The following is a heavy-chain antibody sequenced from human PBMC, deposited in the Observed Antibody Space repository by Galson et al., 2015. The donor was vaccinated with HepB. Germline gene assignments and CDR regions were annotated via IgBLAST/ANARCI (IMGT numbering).Heavy chain of an antibody. Sequence: CAISGDSVSSNSAAWNWIRQSPSRGLEWLGGTYYRSKWYNDYAVSVKSRITINPDTSKNQFSLQLNSVTPEDTAVYYCAREAIDFWSGYYSWSGAFDIWGQGTMVTVSS. CDR1: GDSVSSNSAA. CDR3: AREAIDFWSGYYSWSGAFDI. CDR2: TYYRSKWYN. D-gene: IGHD3-3*01. J-gene: IGHJ3*02. V-gene: IGHV6-1*01.